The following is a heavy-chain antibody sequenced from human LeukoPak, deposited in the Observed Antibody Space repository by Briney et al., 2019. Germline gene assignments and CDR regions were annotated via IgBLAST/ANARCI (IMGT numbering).Heavy chain of an antibody. D-gene: IGHD2-15*01. V-gene: IGHV3-23*01. J-gene: IGHJ4*02. CDR1: GFTFSSYA. CDR3: AKGASLRYCSGGSCYSDTLLDY. CDR2: ISGYGGSP. Sequence: GSLRPSCAASGFTFSSYALRWVRQAPGKGLEWVPAISGYGGSPYYADSVKGRFTISRDNSKNTLYLQMNSLRAEDTAVYYCAKGASLRYCSGGSCYSDTLLDYWGQGTLVTVSS.